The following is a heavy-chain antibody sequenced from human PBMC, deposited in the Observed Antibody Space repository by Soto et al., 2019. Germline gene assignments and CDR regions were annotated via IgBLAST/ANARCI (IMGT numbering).Heavy chain of an antibody. CDR2: IYYSGST. CDR1: GGSISSYY. Sequence: SETLSLTCTVSGGSISSYYWSWIRQPPGKGLEWIGYIYYSGSTNYNPSLKSRVTISVDTSKNQFSLKLSSVTAADTAVYYCAREGRDYDILTGSLFGNWFDPWGQGTLVTVSS. J-gene: IGHJ5*02. D-gene: IGHD3-9*01. V-gene: IGHV4-59*01. CDR3: AREGRDYDILTGSLFGNWFDP.